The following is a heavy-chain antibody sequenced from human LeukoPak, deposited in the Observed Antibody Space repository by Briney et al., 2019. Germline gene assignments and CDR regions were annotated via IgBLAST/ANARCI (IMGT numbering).Heavy chain of an antibody. CDR2: ISSSSSYI. D-gene: IGHD2-2*01. V-gene: IGHV3-21*01. Sequence: PGGSLRLSCAASGFTFSSYSMNWVRQAPGKGLEWVSSISSSSSYIYYADSVKGRFTISRDNAKNSLYLQMNSLGAEDTAVYYCARFVPAAYGMDVWGQGTTVTVSS. J-gene: IGHJ6*02. CDR1: GFTFSSYS. CDR3: ARFVPAAYGMDV.